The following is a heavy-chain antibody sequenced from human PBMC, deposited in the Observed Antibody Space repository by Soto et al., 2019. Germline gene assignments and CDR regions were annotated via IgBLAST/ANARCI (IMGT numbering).Heavy chain of an antibody. J-gene: IGHJ6*02. CDR1: GYTFTGYY. Sequence: ASVKVSCKAPGYTFTGYYMHWVRQAPGQGLEWMGWINPNSGGTNYAQKFQGRVTMTRDTSISTAYMELSRLRSDDTAVYYCAREVVPAAWGYYYYYGMDVWGQGTTVTVSS. D-gene: IGHD2-2*01. CDR2: INPNSGGT. CDR3: AREVVPAAWGYYYYYGMDV. V-gene: IGHV1-2*02.